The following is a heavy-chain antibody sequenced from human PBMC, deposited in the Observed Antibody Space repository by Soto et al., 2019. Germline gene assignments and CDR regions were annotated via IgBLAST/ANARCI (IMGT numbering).Heavy chain of an antibody. Sequence: QVQLLQSGAEVKKPGSSVKVSCKVSGGAFTNYSLNWVRHAPGQGLEWLGGIIPLHNTSNYSLKFVGRIIVTADISRSTVSMFLSGLTSDDTATYYCASWSNWNPLSSHGMDVWGQGTTVTVSS. V-gene: IGHV1-69*06. CDR2: IIPLHNTS. CDR3: ASWSNWNPLSSHGMDV. J-gene: IGHJ6*02. CDR1: GGAFTNYS. D-gene: IGHD1-20*01.